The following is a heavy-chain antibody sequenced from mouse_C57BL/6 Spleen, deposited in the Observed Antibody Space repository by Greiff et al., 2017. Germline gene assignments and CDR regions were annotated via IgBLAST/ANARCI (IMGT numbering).Heavy chain of an antibody. Sequence: VQLQQSGPELVKPGASVKISCKASGYSFTGYYMNWVKQSPEKSLEWIGEINPSTGGTTYNQKFKAKATLTVDKSSSTAYMQLKSLTSEDSAVHYCARSLLLLRSIPGYAMDYWGQGTSVTVSS. CDR2: INPSTGGT. V-gene: IGHV1-42*01. D-gene: IGHD1-1*01. CDR1: GYSFTGYY. J-gene: IGHJ4*01. CDR3: ARSLLLLRSIPGYAMDY.